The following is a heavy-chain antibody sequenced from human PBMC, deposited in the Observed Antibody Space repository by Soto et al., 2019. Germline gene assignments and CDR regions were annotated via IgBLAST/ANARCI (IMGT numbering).Heavy chain of an antibody. CDR1: GGSISSDY. Sequence: QVQLQESGPGLVKPSETLSLTCTVSGGSISSDYCSWIRQPPGKGLEWIGYIYYGGSINYNPSLQSRVAISVDTSKNQFSLKLTSVTAADTAVYYVARHWDWGSLASWGQGTLVTVSS. CDR3: ARHWDWGSLAS. V-gene: IGHV4-59*08. J-gene: IGHJ5*02. D-gene: IGHD3-16*01. CDR2: IYYGGSI.